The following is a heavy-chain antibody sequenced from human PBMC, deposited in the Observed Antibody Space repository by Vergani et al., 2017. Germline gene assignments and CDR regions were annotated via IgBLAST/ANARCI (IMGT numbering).Heavy chain of an antibody. CDR1: GFTFSSYS. Sequence: EVQLVESGGGLVKPGGSLRLSCAASGFTFSSYSMNWVRQAPGKGLEWVSSISSSSSYIYYADSVKGRFTISRDNAKNSRYLQMNSLRAEDTAVYYCARAAELRYFDWLSPHFDYWGQGTLVTVSS. D-gene: IGHD3-9*01. CDR3: ARAAELRYFDWLSPHFDY. CDR2: ISSSSSYI. J-gene: IGHJ4*02. V-gene: IGHV3-21*01.